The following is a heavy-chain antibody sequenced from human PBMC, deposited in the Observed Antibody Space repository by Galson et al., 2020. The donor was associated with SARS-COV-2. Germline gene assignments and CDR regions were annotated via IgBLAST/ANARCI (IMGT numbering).Heavy chain of an antibody. CDR3: AKFLWQQVLYMDV. Sequence: GGSLRLSCAASGFTFSTYAMSWVRRAPGKGLEWVSSISGGAYYANSVKGRFTISRDNSKNTLYLQMNSLRAEDTAVYYCAKFLWQQVLYMDVWGKGTTVTVSS. V-gene: IGHV3-23*01. J-gene: IGHJ6*03. CDR1: GFTFSTYA. CDR2: ISGGA. D-gene: IGHD6-13*01.